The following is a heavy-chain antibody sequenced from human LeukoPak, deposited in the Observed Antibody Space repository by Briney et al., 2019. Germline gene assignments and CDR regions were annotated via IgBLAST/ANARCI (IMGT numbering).Heavy chain of an antibody. D-gene: IGHD6-19*01. Sequence: PSETLSLTCTVSGGSISSYYWSWIRQPAGKGLEWIGRIYTSGSTNYNPSLKSRVTMSVDTSKNQLSLKLSSVTAADTAVYYCARVRSSGWRLDAFDIWGQGTMVTVSS. CDR1: GGSISSYY. V-gene: IGHV4-4*07. J-gene: IGHJ3*02. CDR3: ARVRSSGWRLDAFDI. CDR2: IYTSGST.